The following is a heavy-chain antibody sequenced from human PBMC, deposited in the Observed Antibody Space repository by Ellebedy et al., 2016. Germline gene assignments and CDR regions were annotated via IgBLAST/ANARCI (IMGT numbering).Heavy chain of an antibody. CDR2: IYYSGST. V-gene: IGHV4-31*03. CDR3: ARGNYFGSGSHAPFDY. J-gene: IGHJ4*02. D-gene: IGHD3-10*01. CDR1: GVSINSGGYY. Sequence: SETLSLTXTVSGVSINSGGYYWTWIRQHPGKGLEWIGYIYYSGSTYYNPSLRSRVTISLDTSKNQFSLKLSSVTAADTAVYYCARGNYFGSGSHAPFDYWGQGTLVTVSS.